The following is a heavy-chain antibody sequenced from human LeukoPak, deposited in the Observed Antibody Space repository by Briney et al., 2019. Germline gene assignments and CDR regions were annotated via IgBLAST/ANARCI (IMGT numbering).Heavy chain of an antibody. J-gene: IGHJ4*02. Sequence: SETLSLTCTVSGGSISSYYWSWIRQPPGKGLEWVGYLYYSGSTNYNPSLKSRVTISVDTSKNQFSLKLSSVTAADTAVYYCARYPNNHDSRFREKGFDYWGQGTLVTVSS. D-gene: IGHD3-22*01. V-gene: IGHV4-59*01. CDR1: GGSISSYY. CDR2: LYYSGST. CDR3: ARYPNNHDSRFREKGFDY.